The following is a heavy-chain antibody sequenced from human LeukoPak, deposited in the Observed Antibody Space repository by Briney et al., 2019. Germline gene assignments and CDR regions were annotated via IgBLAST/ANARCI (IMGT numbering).Heavy chain of an antibody. D-gene: IGHD1-1*01. CDR3: ATTLLRASTYMDV. Sequence: QPGGSLRLSCAASGFTFSSYWMSWVRQAPGKGLEWVANIKQDGSEKYYVDSVKGRFTISRDNAKKSVYLQMNSLRDEDTAIYYCATTLLRASTYMDVWGKGTTVTVSS. CDR2: IKQDGSEK. V-gene: IGHV3-7*01. J-gene: IGHJ6*03. CDR1: GFTFSSYW.